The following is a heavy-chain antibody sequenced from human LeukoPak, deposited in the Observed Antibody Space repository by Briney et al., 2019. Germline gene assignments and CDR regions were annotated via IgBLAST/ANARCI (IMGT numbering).Heavy chain of an antibody. CDR2: INPNSGGT. J-gene: IGHJ4*02. CDR3: ARDRVGGVIVTFPDY. CDR1: GYTFTGYY. V-gene: IGHV1-2*02. Sequence: GASVKVSCKASGYTFTGYYMHWVRQAPGQALEWMGGINPNSGGTNYAQKFQGRVTMTGDTSISTAYMELSRLRSDDTAVYYCARDRVGGVIVTFPDYWGQGTLVTVSS. D-gene: IGHD3-16*02.